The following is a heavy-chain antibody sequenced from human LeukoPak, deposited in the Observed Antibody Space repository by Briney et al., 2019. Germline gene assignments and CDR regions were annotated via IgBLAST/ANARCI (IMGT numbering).Heavy chain of an antibody. Sequence: PGGSLRLSCAASRFTFSYFAMHWVRQAPGKGLEWVAVFSDDGSNKFYADSVKGRFTISRDNSKNTLYLQMNSLRAEDTAVYYCARPQGGRQLWLHFDYWGQGTLDTVSS. D-gene: IGHD5-18*01. V-gene: IGHV3-30*03. CDR3: ARPQGGRQLWLHFDY. CDR2: FSDDGSNK. CDR1: RFTFSYFA. J-gene: IGHJ4*02.